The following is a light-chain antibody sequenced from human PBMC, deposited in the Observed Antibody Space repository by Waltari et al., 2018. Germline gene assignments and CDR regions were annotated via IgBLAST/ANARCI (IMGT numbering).Light chain of an antibody. Sequence: ETVLTQSPGTLSLFPGEGVTLSCRASQSIYSDSLAWYQQKPGQPPRLLIYGASSSATGVPDRFSGRGSGTDFTLTISRLEPEDFAVYYCQQFGGSPPYTFGQGTKLEIK. CDR1: QSIYSDS. V-gene: IGKV3-20*01. J-gene: IGKJ2*01. CDR3: QQFGGSPPYT. CDR2: GAS.